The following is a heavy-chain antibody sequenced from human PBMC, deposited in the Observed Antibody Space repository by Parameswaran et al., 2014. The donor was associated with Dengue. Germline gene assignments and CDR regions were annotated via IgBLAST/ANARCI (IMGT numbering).Heavy chain of an antibody. Sequence: KWIRQSPSRGLEWLGRTYYRSKWYNDYAVSVKSRITINPDTSKNQFSLQLNSVTPEDTAVYYCARDLQWLVPYFDYWGQGTLVTVSS. CDR2: TYYRSKWYN. CDR3: ARDLQWLVPYFDY. V-gene: IGHV6-1*01. J-gene: IGHJ4*02. D-gene: IGHD6-19*01.